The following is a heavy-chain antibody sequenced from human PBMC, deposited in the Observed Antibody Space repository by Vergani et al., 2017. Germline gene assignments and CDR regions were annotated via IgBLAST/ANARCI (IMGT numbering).Heavy chain of an antibody. J-gene: IGHJ4*02. CDR2: IRSKANSYAT. V-gene: IGHV3-73*01. CDR3: TRQVVYDSSGYRDY. D-gene: IGHD3-22*01. CDR1: GFTLSGSA. Sequence: EVQLVESGGGLVQPGGSLKLSCAASGFTLSGSAMHWVRQASGKGLEWVGRIRSKANSYATAYAASMKGRFTISRDDSKNTAYLQMNSLKTEDTAVYYCTRQVVYDSSGYRDYWGQGTLVTVSS.